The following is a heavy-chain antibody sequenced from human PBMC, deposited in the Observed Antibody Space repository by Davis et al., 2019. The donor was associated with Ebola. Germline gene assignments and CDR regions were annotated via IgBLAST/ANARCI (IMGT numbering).Heavy chain of an antibody. V-gene: IGHV1-2*02. Sequence: ASVTVSCKASGYTFTGYYMHWVRQAPGQGLEWMGWIDPNSGGINYAQKFQGRVTMTRDTSISTAYMELSRLRSDDTAVYYCARDRPAAIRSVNWFDPWGQGTLVTVSS. CDR1: GYTFTGYY. J-gene: IGHJ5*02. D-gene: IGHD2-2*02. CDR3: ARDRPAAIRSVNWFDP. CDR2: IDPNSGGI.